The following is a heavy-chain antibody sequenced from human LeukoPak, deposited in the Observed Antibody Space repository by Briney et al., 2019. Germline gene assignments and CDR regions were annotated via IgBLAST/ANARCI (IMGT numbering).Heavy chain of an antibody. Sequence: ASVKVSCKASGYTFTGYYMHWVRQAPGQGLEWMRRINPNSGGTNYAQKFQGRVTMTRDTSISAAYMELSRLRSDDTAVYYCAREEYYSGYVSRDYWGKGPLVTVSS. CDR2: INPNSGGT. J-gene: IGHJ4*02. D-gene: IGHD5-12*01. V-gene: IGHV1-2*06. CDR3: AREEYYSGYVSRDY. CDR1: GYTFTGYY.